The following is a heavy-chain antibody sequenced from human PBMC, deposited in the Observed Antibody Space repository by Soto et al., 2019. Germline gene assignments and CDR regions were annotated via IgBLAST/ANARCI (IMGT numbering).Heavy chain of an antibody. CDR3: ARTSAAGKYYYGMDV. CDR1: GCSFTSYW. CDR2: IYPGDSDT. Sequence: PGESLKISCKGTGCSFTSYWIRWVRQMPGKGLEWMGIIYPGDSDTRYSPSFQGQVTISADKSISTAYLQWSSLKASDTAMYYCARTSAAGKYYYGMDVWGQGTTVTVSS. V-gene: IGHV5-51*01. D-gene: IGHD6-13*01. J-gene: IGHJ6*02.